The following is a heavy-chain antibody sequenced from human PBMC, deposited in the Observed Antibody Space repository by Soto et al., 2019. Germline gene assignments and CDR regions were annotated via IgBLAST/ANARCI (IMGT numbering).Heavy chain of an antibody. Sequence: SETLSLTCTVSGGSISSGGYYWSWIRQHPGKGLEWIGYIYYSGSTYYNPSLKSRVTISVDTSKNQFSLKLSSVTAADTAVYYCARLFSLGNWYVFDYWGQGTLVTVSS. D-gene: IGHD1-1*01. J-gene: IGHJ4*02. CDR2: IYYSGST. V-gene: IGHV4-31*03. CDR3: ARLFSLGNWYVFDY. CDR1: GGSISSGGYY.